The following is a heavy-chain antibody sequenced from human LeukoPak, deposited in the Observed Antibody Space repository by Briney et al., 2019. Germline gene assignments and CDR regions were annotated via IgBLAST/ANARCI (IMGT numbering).Heavy chain of an antibody. CDR3: ARDHPRPRRITIFGVVTRRGRLDY. CDR2: IYYSGST. V-gene: IGHV4-39*07. J-gene: IGHJ4*02. D-gene: IGHD3-3*01. Sequence: PSETLSLTCTVSGGSITISSFYWGWIRQPPGKGLEWIGSIYYSGSTYYNPSLKSRVTISVDTSKNQFSLKLSSVTAADTAVYYCARDHPRPRRITIFGVVTRRGRLDYWGQGTLVTVSS. CDR1: GGSITISSFY.